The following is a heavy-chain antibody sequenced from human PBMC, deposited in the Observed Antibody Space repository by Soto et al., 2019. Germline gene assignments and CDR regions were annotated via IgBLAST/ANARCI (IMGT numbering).Heavy chain of an antibody. J-gene: IGHJ4*02. CDR1: GGSFSGYY. Sequence: PSETLSLTCAVYGGSFSGYYWSWIRQPPGKGLEWIGEINHSGSTNYNPSPKSRVTISVDTSKNQFSLKLSCVTAADTAVYYCARARSSCWYFDYWGQGTMVTVSS. CDR3: ARARSSCWYFDY. CDR2: INHSGST. D-gene: IGHD6-19*01. V-gene: IGHV4-34*01.